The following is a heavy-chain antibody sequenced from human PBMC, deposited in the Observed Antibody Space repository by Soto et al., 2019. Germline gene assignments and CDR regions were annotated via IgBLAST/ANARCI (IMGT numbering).Heavy chain of an antibody. V-gene: IGHV4-39*01. CDR3: ARHLYYYDSSGYPTSGFDP. CDR2: IYYSGST. J-gene: IGHJ5*02. D-gene: IGHD3-22*01. CDR1: GGSIRSTSYY. Sequence: SETLSLTCTVSGGSIRSTSYYWVWIRQPRAKGLEWIGSIYYSGSTYYNQSIKSRVTISVDTSKNQFSLKLSSVTAADTAVYYCARHLYYYDSSGYPTSGFDPWGQGTLVTVSS.